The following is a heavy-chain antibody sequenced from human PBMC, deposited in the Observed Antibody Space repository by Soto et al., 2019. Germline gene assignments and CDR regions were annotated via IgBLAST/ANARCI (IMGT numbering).Heavy chain of an antibody. J-gene: IGHJ4*02. CDR3: AGGGGGSSPFFEY. CDR1: GFPFNSYD. CDR2: ISYEGGNK. V-gene: IGHV3-30*03. D-gene: IGHD3-16*01. Sequence: QVQLVESGGDVVQPGRSLRLSCAASGFPFNSYDMHWVRQAPGKGLEWVAVISYEGGNKNYADSVKGRFTISRDNSNNTLYLKRRGRRVKDRVVFYGAGGGGGSSPFFEYWGQGPLVPVSS.